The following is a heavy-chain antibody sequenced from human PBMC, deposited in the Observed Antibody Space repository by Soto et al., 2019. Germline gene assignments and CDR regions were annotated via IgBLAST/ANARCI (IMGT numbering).Heavy chain of an antibody. D-gene: IGHD5-18*01. V-gene: IGHV3-72*01. Sequence: SLRLSCAASGFIFNDHYMDWVRQAPGKGLEWVGRSRNKALSYTTEYAASVKGRFSVSRDDSENSLYLQMNSLITDDTAVYYCVRVGQNYGYXYWGQGPLVXVSP. CDR3: VRVGQNYGYXY. CDR1: GFIFNDHY. J-gene: IGHJ4*02. CDR2: SRNKALSYTT.